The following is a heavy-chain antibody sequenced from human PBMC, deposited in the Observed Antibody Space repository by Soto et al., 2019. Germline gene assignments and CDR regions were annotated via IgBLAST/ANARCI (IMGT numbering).Heavy chain of an antibody. V-gene: IGHV4-39*07. CDR3: ARVERSGDANQAFDI. J-gene: IGHJ3*02. Sequence: QLQLQESGPGLVKPSETLSLTCTVSGGSISSSSYYWGWIRQPPGKGLEWIGSIYTSGSTNYNPSLKSRVTMSVDTSKNQFSLKLSSVTAADTAVYYCARVERSGDANQAFDIWGQGTMVTVSS. CDR2: IYTSGST. CDR1: GGSISSSSYY. D-gene: IGHD7-27*01.